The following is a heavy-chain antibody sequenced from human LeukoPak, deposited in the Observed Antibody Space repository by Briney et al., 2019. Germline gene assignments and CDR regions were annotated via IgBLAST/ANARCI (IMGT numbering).Heavy chain of an antibody. J-gene: IGHJ4*02. CDR1: GFTFSSYW. CDR2: IKEDGSEK. Sequence: GGSLRLSCAAPGFTFSSYWMTWVRQAPGKGLEWVANIKEDGSEKYYVDSVKGRFTISRDNAKNSLFLQMNSLRGEDTAVFYCARGLLSNIYWGQGTLVTVSS. V-gene: IGHV3-7*01. D-gene: IGHD2-15*01. CDR3: ARGLLSNIY.